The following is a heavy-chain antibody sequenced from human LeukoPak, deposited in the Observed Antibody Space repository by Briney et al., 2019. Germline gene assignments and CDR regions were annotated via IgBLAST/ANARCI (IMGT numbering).Heavy chain of an antibody. CDR1: GFTFSSYA. V-gene: IGHV3-30-3*01. CDR2: ISYDGSNK. D-gene: IGHD6-19*01. Sequence: GGSLRLSCTTSGFTFSSYAMHWVRQAPGKGLEWVAVISYDGSNKYYADSVKGRFTISRDNSKNTLYLQMNSLRAEDTAVYYCARAATYSSGWYDIQYYFDYWGQGTLVTVSS. CDR3: ARAATYSSGWYDIQYYFDY. J-gene: IGHJ4*02.